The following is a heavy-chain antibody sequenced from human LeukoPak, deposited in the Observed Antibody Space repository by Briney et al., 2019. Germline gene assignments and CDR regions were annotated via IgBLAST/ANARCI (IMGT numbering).Heavy chain of an antibody. V-gene: IGHV3-30*04. CDR1: GFTFGDYA. Sequence: PGGSLRLSCTASGFTFGDYAMSWIRQAPGKGLEWVAVISYDGSNKYYADSVKGRFTISRDNSKNTLYLQMNSLRAEDTAVYYCAKEEFDYWGQGTLVTVSS. CDR2: ISYDGSNK. J-gene: IGHJ4*02. CDR3: AKEEFDY.